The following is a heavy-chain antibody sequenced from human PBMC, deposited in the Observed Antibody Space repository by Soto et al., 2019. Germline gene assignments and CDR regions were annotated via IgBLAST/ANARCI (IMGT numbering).Heavy chain of an antibody. CDR1: SDSVSSSNW. D-gene: IGHD2-15*01. J-gene: IGHJ5*02. Sequence: QVQLQESGPGLVKPSGTLSLTCAVSSDSVSSSNWWGWVRQPPGKGLEWIGEVFPTGNTNYNPYRMSRVTISIDKSKDHFSLKLSSVAAAATAIYYCARSPTAELPSKWFDPWGQGILVTVSS. CDR3: ARSPTAELPSKWFDP. CDR2: VFPTGNT. V-gene: IGHV4-4*02.